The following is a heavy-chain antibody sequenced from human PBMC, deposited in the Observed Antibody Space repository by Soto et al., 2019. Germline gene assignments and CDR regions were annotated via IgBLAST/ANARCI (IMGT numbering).Heavy chain of an antibody. V-gene: IGHV3-11*01. CDR3: ARIRCSSTSCYLGGWFDP. Sequence: QVQLVESGGGLVKPGGSLRLSCAVSGFTFSDYYMSWIRQAPGKGLEWVSYISSTGSTIYKADSVKGRFTISRDSAKNSLYLQMNSLRAEDTAVYYCARIRCSSTSCYLGGWFDPWGQGTLVTVSS. CDR2: ISSTGSTI. J-gene: IGHJ5*02. D-gene: IGHD2-2*01. CDR1: GFTFSDYY.